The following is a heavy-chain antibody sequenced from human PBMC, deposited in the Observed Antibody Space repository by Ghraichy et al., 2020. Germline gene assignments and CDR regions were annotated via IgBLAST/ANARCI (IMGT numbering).Heavy chain of an antibody. D-gene: IGHD3-16*01. V-gene: IGHV4-39*01. Sequence: SETRSLTCTVSGGSISSSSYYWAWIRQPPGKGLEWIGSIYYSGSSYYNAPLKSRVTMSVHTSKNQFSLKLTPVTAADTAVYYCASSFGSYAWGRFDNWGQGTLVTVSS. CDR1: GGSISSSSYY. CDR3: ASSFGSYAWGRFDN. CDR2: IYYSGSS. J-gene: IGHJ4*02.